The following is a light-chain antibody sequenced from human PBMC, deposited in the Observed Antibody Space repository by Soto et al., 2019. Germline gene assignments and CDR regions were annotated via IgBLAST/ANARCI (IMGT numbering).Light chain of an antibody. Sequence: IKLTQSPSFLSANVGDRVTITCRASQGISSYLAWYQQKPGKAPKLLIYGASTRATGIPARFSGSGSGTEFTLTISSLQPEDFATYYCQQTYDVPRTFGQGTIV. J-gene: IGKJ1*01. CDR3: QQTYDVPRT. CDR2: GAS. CDR1: QGISSY. V-gene: IGKV1-9*01.